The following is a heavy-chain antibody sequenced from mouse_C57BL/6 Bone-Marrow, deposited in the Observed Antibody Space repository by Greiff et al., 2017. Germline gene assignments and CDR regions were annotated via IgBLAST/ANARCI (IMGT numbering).Heavy chain of an antibody. CDR2: INPSSGYT. D-gene: IGHD1-1*01. J-gene: IGHJ2*01. CDR3: AIDGTTVVATSYFDY. CDR1: GYTFTGYW. V-gene: IGHV1-7*01. Sequence: QVQLKESGAELMKPGASVKLSCKATGYTFTGYWIEWVKQRPGQGLEWIGYINPSSGYTKYNQKFKDKATLTADKSSSTAYMQLSSLTYEDSAVYYCAIDGTTVVATSYFDYWGQGTTLTVSS.